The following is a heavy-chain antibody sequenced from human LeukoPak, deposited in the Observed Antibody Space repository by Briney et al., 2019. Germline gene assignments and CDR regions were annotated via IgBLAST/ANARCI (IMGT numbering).Heavy chain of an antibody. D-gene: IGHD5-12*01. CDR1: GFTFSSYA. CDR3: AKGFESGYSGYDG. CDR2: ISGSGGST. Sequence: NPGGSLRLSCAASGFTFSSYAMSWVRQAPGKGLEWVSAISGSGGSTYYADSVKGRFTISRDNSKNTLYLQMNSLRAEDTAVYYCAKGFESGYSGYDGWGQGTLVTVSS. V-gene: IGHV3-23*01. J-gene: IGHJ4*02.